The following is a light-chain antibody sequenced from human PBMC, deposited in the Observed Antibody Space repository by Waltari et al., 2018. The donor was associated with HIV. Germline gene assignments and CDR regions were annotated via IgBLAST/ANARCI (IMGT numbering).Light chain of an antibody. CDR2: DAS. CDR1: WSVGSD. Sequence: ENVLTQSPVTLSLSPGETATLSCRATWSVGSDLAWYQQKPGQAPRLLIYDASNRATAIPARFSGSGSGTDFTLTISSPEPEDFAIYFCQQRSNWPPTFGGGTKVEIK. V-gene: IGKV3-11*01. J-gene: IGKJ4*01. CDR3: QQRSNWPPT.